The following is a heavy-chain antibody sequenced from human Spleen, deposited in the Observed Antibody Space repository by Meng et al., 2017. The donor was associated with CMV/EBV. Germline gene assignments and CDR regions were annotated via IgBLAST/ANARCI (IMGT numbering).Heavy chain of an antibody. CDR3: ARDASRFDP. CDR1: GGSISSYY. CDR2: IYYSGST. J-gene: IGHJ5*02. Sequence: SETLSLTCTVSGGSISSYYWSWIRQSPGKGLEWIGYIYYSGSTYYNPSLKSRVTISVDTSKNQFSLKLRSVTAADTAVYYCARDASRFDPWGQGTLVTVSS. V-gene: IGHV4-59*12.